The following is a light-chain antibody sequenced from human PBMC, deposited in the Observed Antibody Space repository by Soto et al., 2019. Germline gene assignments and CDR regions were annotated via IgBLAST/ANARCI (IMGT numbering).Light chain of an antibody. CDR1: SSDVGGYSF. V-gene: IGLV2-14*01. Sequence: QSALTQPASVSGSPGQSITISCTGTSSDVGGYSFVSWYQQHPGKAPKLMIYDVSNRPSGVSNRFSGSKSGNTASLAISGVQAEDEADYYCSSYTISSTLVVFGGGTKLTVL. J-gene: IGLJ2*01. CDR2: DVS. CDR3: SSYTISSTLVV.